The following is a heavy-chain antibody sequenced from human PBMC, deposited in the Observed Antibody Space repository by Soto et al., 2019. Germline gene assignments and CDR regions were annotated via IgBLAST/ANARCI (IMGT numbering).Heavy chain of an antibody. CDR3: AAGPEAGQYYYYGMDV. J-gene: IGHJ6*02. V-gene: IGHV1-58*01. Sequence: ASVKVSCKASGFTFTSSAVQWVRQARGQRLERIGWIVVGSGNTNYAQKFQERVTITRDMSTSTAYMELSSLRSEDTAVYYCAAGPEAGQYYYYGMDVWGQGTTVTVSS. D-gene: IGHD6-19*01. CDR1: GFTFTSSA. CDR2: IVVGSGNT.